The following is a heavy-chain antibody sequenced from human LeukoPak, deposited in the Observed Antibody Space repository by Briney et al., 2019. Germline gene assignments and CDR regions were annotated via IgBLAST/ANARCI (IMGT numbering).Heavy chain of an antibody. CDR2: ISYDGSNK. D-gene: IGHD3-16*02. V-gene: IGHV3-30-3*01. J-gene: IGHJ4*02. Sequence: GGSLRLSCAASGLTFSSYAMHWVRQAPGKGLEWVAVISYDGSNKYYADSVKGRFTISRDNSKNTLYLQMNSLRAEDTAVYYCARDTFFRYYFDYWGQGTLVTVSS. CDR1: GLTFSSYA. CDR3: ARDTFFRYYFDY.